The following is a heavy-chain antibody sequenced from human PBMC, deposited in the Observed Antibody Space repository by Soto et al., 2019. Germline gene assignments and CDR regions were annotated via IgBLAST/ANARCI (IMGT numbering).Heavy chain of an antibody. CDR3: ARKPGVATAKVGGGYVFDV. J-gene: IGHJ3*01. CDR1: NGSIFTTNW. D-gene: IGHD3-16*01. CDR2: IFHSRSP. V-gene: IGHV4-4*02. Sequence: QVQLQESGPGLVKPSGTLSLTSAASNGSIFTTNWWSWIRQSPGRGLQWIGEIFHSRSPKYNPSLKTRVIISIDKSNDRFFLNLTSVTAADTAVYYCARKPGVATAKVGGGYVFDVWDQGTMVTVSS.